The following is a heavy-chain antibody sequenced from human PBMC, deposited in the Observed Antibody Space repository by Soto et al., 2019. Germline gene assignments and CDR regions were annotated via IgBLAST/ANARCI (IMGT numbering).Heavy chain of an antibody. CDR3: AKNSLYDSSGYYHY. CDR1: GFTFSSYA. J-gene: IGHJ4*02. Sequence: PGGSLRLSCAASGFTFSSYAMSWVRQAPGKGLEWVSAISGSGGSTYYADSVKGRFTISRDNSKNTLYLQMNSLRAEDTAVYYCAKNSLYDSSGYYHYWGQGTLVTVSS. V-gene: IGHV3-23*01. D-gene: IGHD3-22*01. CDR2: ISGSGGST.